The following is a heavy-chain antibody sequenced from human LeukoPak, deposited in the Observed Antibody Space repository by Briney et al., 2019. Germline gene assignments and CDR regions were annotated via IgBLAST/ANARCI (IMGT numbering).Heavy chain of an antibody. J-gene: IGHJ4*02. V-gene: IGHV3-7*01. CDR3: ARDAPASFWTGHYVSYYEHRFDY. CDR2: INQDGSEN. CDR1: GFIFSSYW. D-gene: IGHD3/OR15-3a*01. Sequence: GASLRLSCAASGFIFSSYWMSWVRQAPGKGLEWVAIINQDGSENHSVDSVKGRFTISRDNARNSLYLQMNSLRVEDTAVYYCARDAPASFWTGHYVSYYEHRFDYWGQGTLVSVSS.